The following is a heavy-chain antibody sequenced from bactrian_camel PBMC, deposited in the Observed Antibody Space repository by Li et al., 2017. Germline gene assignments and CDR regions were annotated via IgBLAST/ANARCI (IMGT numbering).Heavy chain of an antibody. V-gene: IGHV3S53*01. D-gene: IGHD5*01. Sequence: HVQLVESGGGSVQAGGSLRLSCVANGYDYSTFCMGWFRQAAGKQREGVAHQLNNGDEGYADSVKGRFTISRDNAKNTLHLQMNSLEPEDTAVYYCAAGQSITGSILSETTYKYWGQGTQVTVS. J-gene: IGHJ4*01. CDR2: QLNNGDE. CDR3: AAGQSITGSILSETTYKY. CDR1: GYDYSTFC.